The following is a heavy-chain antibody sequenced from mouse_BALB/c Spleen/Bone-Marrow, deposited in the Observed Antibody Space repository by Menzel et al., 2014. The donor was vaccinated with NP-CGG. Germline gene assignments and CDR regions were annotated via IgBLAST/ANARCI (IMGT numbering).Heavy chain of an antibody. D-gene: IGHD2-5*01. V-gene: IGHV1S137*01. J-gene: IGHJ4*01. CDR3: ARGYSNNYAMDY. CDR1: GYTFTDYA. CDR2: INTYFGDI. Sequence: VQLQQSGAELVRPGVSVKISCKVSGYTFTDYAMHWVKQSHAESLEWIGVINTYFGDISYNQKFKGKATIAVDKTSRTVYMELARLTAEDSAIYYCARGYSNNYAMDYWGQGTSVTVSS.